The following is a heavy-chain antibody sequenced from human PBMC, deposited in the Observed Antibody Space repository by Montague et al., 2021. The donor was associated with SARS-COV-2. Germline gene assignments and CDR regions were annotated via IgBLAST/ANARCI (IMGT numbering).Heavy chain of an antibody. J-gene: IGHJ4*02. Sequence: CTISGDSVSSNSAAWNWIRQSPSRGLEWLGRTYYRSKWYNDYAVSVKGRITINPDTSKSQFSLQLNSVTPEDTAVYYCARGGWGAPGTGRLFDYWGQGTLVTVSS. CDR2: TYYRSKWYN. D-gene: IGHD3-10*01. CDR1: GDSVSSNSAA. CDR3: ARGGWGAPGTGRLFDY. V-gene: IGHV6-1*01.